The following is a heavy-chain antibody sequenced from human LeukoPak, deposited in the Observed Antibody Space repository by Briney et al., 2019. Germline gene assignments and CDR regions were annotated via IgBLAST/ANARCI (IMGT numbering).Heavy chain of an antibody. CDR1: GYSFTSYW. CDR3: AGLRITMVRGVIYFDP. Sequence: GESLKISCKGSGYSFTSYWISWVRQMPGKGLEWMGRIDPSDSYTNYSPSFQGHVTISADKSISTAYLQWSSLKASDTAMYYCAGLRITMVRGVIYFDPWGQGTLVTVSS. J-gene: IGHJ5*02. V-gene: IGHV5-10-1*01. D-gene: IGHD3-10*01. CDR2: IDPSDSYT.